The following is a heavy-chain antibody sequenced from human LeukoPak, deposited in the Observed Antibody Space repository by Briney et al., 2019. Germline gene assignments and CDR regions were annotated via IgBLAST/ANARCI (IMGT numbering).Heavy chain of an antibody. CDR2: ISGSGTTT. Sequence: PGGSLGLSCVASGFTFSTFDMSWVRQPPGKGLEWVATISGSGTTTNYADSVKGRFTVSRDIFRNTLYLQMSSLRAEDTAIYYCAKDQSFSDWGQGTLVTVSS. V-gene: IGHV3-23*01. CDR3: AKDQSFSD. D-gene: IGHD3-3*02. CDR1: GFTFSTFD. J-gene: IGHJ4*02.